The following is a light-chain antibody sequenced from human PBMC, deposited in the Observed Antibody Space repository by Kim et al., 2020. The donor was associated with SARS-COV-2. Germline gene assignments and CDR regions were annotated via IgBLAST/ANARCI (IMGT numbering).Light chain of an antibody. V-gene: IGLV2-8*01. J-gene: IGLJ2*01. Sequence: GQSFTISCTGTSSDVGGYNYVSWYHQHPGKAPKLMIYEVSKRPSGVPDRFSGSKSGNTASLTVSGLQAEDEADYYCSSYAGSNNLVFGGGTQLTVL. CDR3: SSYAGSNNLV. CDR2: EVS. CDR1: SSDVGGYNY.